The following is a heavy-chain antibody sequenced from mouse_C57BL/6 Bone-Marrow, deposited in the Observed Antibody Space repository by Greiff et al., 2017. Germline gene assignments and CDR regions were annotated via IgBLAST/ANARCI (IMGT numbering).Heavy chain of an antibody. CDR3: ARSLGLAVDY. D-gene: IGHD4-1*01. V-gene: IGHV1-50*01. CDR1: GYTFTSYW. CDR2: IDPSDSYT. J-gene: IGHJ4*01. Sequence: QVQLQQPGAELVKPGASVKLSCKASGYTFTSYWMQWVKQRPGQGLEWIGEIDPSDSYTNYNQKFKGKATLTVDTSSSTAYMQLSSLTSEDSAVYYCARSLGLAVDYWGQGTSVTVSS.